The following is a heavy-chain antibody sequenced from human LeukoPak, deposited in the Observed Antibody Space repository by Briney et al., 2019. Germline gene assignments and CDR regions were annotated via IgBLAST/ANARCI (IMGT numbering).Heavy chain of an antibody. CDR3: ARFSSSWYYFDY. V-gene: IGHV4-59*08. J-gene: IGHJ4*02. Sequence: SETLSLTCTVSGGSVSSYYWSWIRQPPGKGLEWIGYIYYSGSTNYNPSLKSRVTISVDTSKNQFSLKLNSVTAADTAVYYCARFSSSWYYFDYWGQGTLVTVSS. CDR2: IYYSGST. CDR1: GGSVSSYY. D-gene: IGHD6-13*01.